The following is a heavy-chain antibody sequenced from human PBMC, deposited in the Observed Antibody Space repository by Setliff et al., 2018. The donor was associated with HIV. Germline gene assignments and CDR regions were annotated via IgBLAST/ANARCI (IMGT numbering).Heavy chain of an antibody. CDR2: IYDTGST. V-gene: IGHV4-30-2*01. D-gene: IGHD6-19*01. Sequence: KASETLSLTCAVSGGSITSSGQSWSWIRQPPAKGLQWIGYIYDTGSTYYNPSLKSRVTISLDRSKNQFSLKLNSVTAADTAVYYCARVRGSSGWYVFDYWGQGTLVTVSS. J-gene: IGHJ4*02. CDR1: GGSITSSGQS. CDR3: ARVRGSSGWYVFDY.